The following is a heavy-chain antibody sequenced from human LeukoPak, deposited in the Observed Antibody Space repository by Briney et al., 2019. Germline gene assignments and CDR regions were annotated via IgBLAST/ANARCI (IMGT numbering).Heavy chain of an antibody. CDR1: GFTFSRYA. CDR2: IAYDGSKK. D-gene: IGHD3-10*01. J-gene: IGHJ6*03. V-gene: IGHV3-30-3*01. CDR3: AKEGDRGEALYYYYMDV. Sequence: GGSLRLSCAASGFTFSRYAMHWVRQAPGKGLEWVAVIAYDGSKKYYADSVKGRFTISRDNSKYTLYLQMNSLRAEDTADYYCAKEGDRGEALYYYYMDVWGNGTTVTVSS.